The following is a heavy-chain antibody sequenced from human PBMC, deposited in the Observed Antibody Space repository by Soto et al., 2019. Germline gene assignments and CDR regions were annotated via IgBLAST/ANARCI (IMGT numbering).Heavy chain of an antibody. CDR2: IYNGDSDT. Sequence: GESLKISCKGSGYSFTSYWIGWVRQMPGKGLELMVIIYNGDSDTRYSPSFQGQVTISADKSISTAYLQWSSLKASDTAMYYCARAHTWLDAFHXLGQGTLVTVS. J-gene: IGHJ3*02. D-gene: IGHD6-19*01. CDR1: GYSFTSYW. V-gene: IGHV5-51*01. CDR3: ARAHTWLDAFHX.